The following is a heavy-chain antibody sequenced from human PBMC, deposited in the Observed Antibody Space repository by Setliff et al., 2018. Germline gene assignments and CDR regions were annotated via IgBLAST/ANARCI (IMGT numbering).Heavy chain of an antibody. CDR3: ARGARYFDWLFDPDYYFDY. CDR2: INHSGST. Sequence: SETLSLTCAVYGGSFSGYYWSWIRQPPGKGLEWIGEINHSGSTNYNPSLKSRVTMSVDTSKNQFSLKLSSVTAADTAVYYCARGARYFDWLFDPDYYFDYWGQGTLVTVSS. D-gene: IGHD3-9*01. V-gene: IGHV4-34*01. CDR1: GGSFSGYY. J-gene: IGHJ4*02.